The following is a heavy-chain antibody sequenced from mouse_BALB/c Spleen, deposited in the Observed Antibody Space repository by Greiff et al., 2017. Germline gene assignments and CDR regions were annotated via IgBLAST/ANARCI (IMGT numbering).Heavy chain of an antibody. J-gene: IGHJ3*01. V-gene: IGHV3-6*02. D-gene: IGHD2-4*01. Sequence: ESGPGLVKPSQSLSLTCSVTGYSITSGYYWNWIRQFPGNKLEWMGYISYDGSNNYNPSLKNRISITRDTSKNQFFLKLNSVTTEDTATYYCARDTYYDYDGFAYWGQGTLVTVSA. CDR1: GYSITSGYY. CDR3: ARDTYYDYDGFAY. CDR2: ISYDGSN.